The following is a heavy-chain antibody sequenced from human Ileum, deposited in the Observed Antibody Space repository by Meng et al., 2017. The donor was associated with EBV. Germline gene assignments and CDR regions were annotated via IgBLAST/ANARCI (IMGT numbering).Heavy chain of an antibody. D-gene: IGHD1-14*01. J-gene: IGHJ4*02. CDR3: ARDPTGGEDHQRV. CDR1: GGSISSSNW. Sequence: QVLPQESGPGLVKPSGTRSLTCAVSGGSISSSNWWSWVRQPPGKGLEWIGKIYHSGITIYNPSLKSRVTMSVDNSKNQFSLKLNSMTAADTAVYYCARDPTGGEDHQRVWGQGTLVTVSS. V-gene: IGHV4-4*02. CDR2: IYHSGIT.